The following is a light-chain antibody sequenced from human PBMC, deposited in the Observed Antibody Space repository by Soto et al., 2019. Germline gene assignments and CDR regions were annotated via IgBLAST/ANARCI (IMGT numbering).Light chain of an antibody. V-gene: IGLV7-46*01. Sequence: QAVVTQEPSLTVSPGGTVSLTCDSSTGAVTSGHYPYWFQQKPGQAPRTLIYDTSNKHSWTPARFSGSLLGGKAALTLSGAQPEDEAEYYCLLSYSGASYVFGTGPKLTVL. CDR1: TGAVTSGHY. CDR3: LLSYSGASYV. CDR2: DTS. J-gene: IGLJ1*01.